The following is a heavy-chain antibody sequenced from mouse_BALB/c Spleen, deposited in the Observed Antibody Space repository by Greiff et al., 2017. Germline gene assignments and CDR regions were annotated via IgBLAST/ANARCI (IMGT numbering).Heavy chain of an antibody. Sequence: QVQLQQSGAELVRPGTSVKISCKASGYTFTNYWLGWVKQRPGHGLEWIGDIYPGGGYTNYNEKFKGKATLTADTSSSTAYMQLSSLTSEDSAVNFCARYYYGSSSHYDAMDYWGQGTSVTVAS. J-gene: IGHJ4*01. V-gene: IGHV1-63*02. D-gene: IGHD1-1*01. CDR2: IYPGGGYT. CDR3: ARYYYGSSSHYDAMDY. CDR1: GYTFTNYW.